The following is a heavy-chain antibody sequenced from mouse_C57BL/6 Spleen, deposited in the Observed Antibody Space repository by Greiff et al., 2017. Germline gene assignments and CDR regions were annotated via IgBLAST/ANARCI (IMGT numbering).Heavy chain of an antibody. Sequence: EVQRVESGGGLVKPGGSLKLSCAASGFTFSDYGMHWVRQAPEKGLEWVAYISSGSSTIYYADTVKGRFTISRDNAKNTLFLQMTSLRSEDTAMYYCARGEGSTMITTGFAYWGQGTLVTVSA. CDR1: GFTFSDYG. CDR2: ISSGSSTI. D-gene: IGHD2-4*01. CDR3: ARGEGSTMITTGFAY. V-gene: IGHV5-17*01. J-gene: IGHJ3*01.